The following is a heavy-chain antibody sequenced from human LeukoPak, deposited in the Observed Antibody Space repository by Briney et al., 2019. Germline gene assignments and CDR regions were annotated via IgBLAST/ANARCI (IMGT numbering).Heavy chain of an antibody. CDR3: AREVPGAMNAFDI. Sequence: GGSLRLSCAASGFSFITYGIHWVRQAPGKGLEWVAFIRYDGSNRFYADSVRGRFTISRDNSKNSLYLQMDSLRAEDTALYYCAREVPGAMNAFDIWGQGTMVTVSS. V-gene: IGHV3-30*02. CDR2: IRYDGSNR. J-gene: IGHJ3*02. D-gene: IGHD2-2*01. CDR1: GFSFITYG.